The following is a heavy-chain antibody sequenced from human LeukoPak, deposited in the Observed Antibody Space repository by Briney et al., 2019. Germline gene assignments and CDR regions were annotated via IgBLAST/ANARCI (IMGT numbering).Heavy chain of an antibody. CDR1: GFTFSDYG. CDR2: IRYDGNNK. J-gene: IGHJ4*02. CDR3: ARDNYGDFSFDY. D-gene: IGHD4-17*01. Sequence: GGSLRLSCAASGFTFSDYGMHWVRQAPGKGLEWVAFIRYDGNNKYYVDSVKGRFTISRDNSKNTLYLQMNSLRAEDTAVYYCARDNYGDFSFDYWGQGTLVTVSS. V-gene: IGHV3-30*02.